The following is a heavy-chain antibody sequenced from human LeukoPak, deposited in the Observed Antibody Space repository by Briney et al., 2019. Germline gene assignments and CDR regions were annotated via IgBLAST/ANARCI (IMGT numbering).Heavy chain of an antibody. V-gene: IGHV4-59*12. Sequence: SETLSLTCTVSGGSISSYYWSWIRQPPGKGLEWIGYIYYSGSTNYNPSLKSRVTISVDTSKNQFSLKLSSVTAADTAVYYCARSPPPYCSSTSCYGLGFIWFDPWGQGTLVTVSS. CDR3: ARSPPPYCSSTSCYGLGFIWFDP. CDR1: GGSISSYY. CDR2: IYYSGST. D-gene: IGHD2-2*01. J-gene: IGHJ5*02.